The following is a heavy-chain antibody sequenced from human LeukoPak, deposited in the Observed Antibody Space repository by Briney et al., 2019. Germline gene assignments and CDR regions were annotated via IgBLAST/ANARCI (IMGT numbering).Heavy chain of an antibody. CDR3: ARVTTIAVAGTVPDYFDY. Sequence: ASVKVSCKASGYTFTAYYMRWVRQAPGQGLEWMGWVNPNSGGTNYAQKFQGRVTMTRDTSISTPYMELSRLRSDDTAVYYCARVTTIAVAGTVPDYFDYWGQGTLVTVSS. J-gene: IGHJ4*02. CDR1: GYTFTAYY. CDR2: VNPNSGGT. D-gene: IGHD6-19*01. V-gene: IGHV1-2*02.